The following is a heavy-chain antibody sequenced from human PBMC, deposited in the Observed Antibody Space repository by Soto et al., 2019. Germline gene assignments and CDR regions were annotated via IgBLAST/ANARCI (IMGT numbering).Heavy chain of an antibody. Sequence: QVQLVQSGAEVKKPGSSVKVSCKASGGPFSSYAISWVRQAPGQGLEWMGGIIPIFSTADYAQKFQGRVTITADESTSTAYMELSSLRSEDTAEYYCATGYDTSGYYGAGLDYWGQGTLVTVSS. V-gene: IGHV1-69*01. J-gene: IGHJ4*02. CDR3: ATGYDTSGYYGAGLDY. CDR1: GGPFSSYA. D-gene: IGHD3-22*01. CDR2: IIPIFSTA.